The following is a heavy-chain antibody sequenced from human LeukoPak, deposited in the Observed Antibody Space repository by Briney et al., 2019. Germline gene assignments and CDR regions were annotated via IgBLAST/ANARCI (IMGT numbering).Heavy chain of an antibody. V-gene: IGHV3-21*01. J-gene: IGHJ4*02. CDR2: ISSSSTYI. CDR3: ARVSGGYFDY. CDR1: GFIFSDYN. Sequence: GRSLRLSCAASGFIFSDYNMNWVRQAPGKGLEWVSSISSSSTYIFYADSVKGRFTISRDNAKNSVYLQMNSLRAEDTAVFYCARVSGGYFDYWGQGTLVTVSS. D-gene: IGHD1-26*01.